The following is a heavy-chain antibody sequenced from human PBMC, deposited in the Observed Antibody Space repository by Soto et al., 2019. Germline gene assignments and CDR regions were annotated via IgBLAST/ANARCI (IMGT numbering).Heavy chain of an antibody. CDR1: GYIFTGFY. D-gene: IGHD6-6*01. CDR3: ARTHLSSPYNWFDP. V-gene: IGHV1-2*02. CDR2: INPNSGDT. J-gene: IGHJ5*02. Sequence: ASVKVSCKASGYIFTGFYMHWVRQAPGQGLEWMGWINPNSGDTNYAQKFQGRVTMTRDTSITTAYMELSRLRSDDTAVYYCARTHLSSPYNWFDPWGQGNLVTVSS.